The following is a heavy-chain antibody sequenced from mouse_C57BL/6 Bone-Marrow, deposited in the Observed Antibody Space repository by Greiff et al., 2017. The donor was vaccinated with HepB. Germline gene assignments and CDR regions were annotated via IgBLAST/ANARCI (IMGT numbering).Heavy chain of an antibody. D-gene: IGHD1-1*01. CDR1: GYSFTDYN. J-gene: IGHJ2*01. CDR3: ARLHYGSSYEYYFDY. CDR2: INPNYGTT. V-gene: IGHV1-39*01. Sequence: LVESGPELVKPGASVKISCKASGYSFTDYNMNWVKQSNGKSLEWIGVINPNYGTTSYNQKFKGKATLTVDQSSSTAYMQLNSLTSEDSAVYYCARLHYGSSYEYYFDYWGQGTTLTVSS.